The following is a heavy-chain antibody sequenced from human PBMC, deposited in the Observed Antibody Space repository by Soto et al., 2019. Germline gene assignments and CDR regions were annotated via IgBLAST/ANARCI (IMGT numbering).Heavy chain of an antibody. D-gene: IGHD6-13*01. J-gene: IGHJ6*01. CDR2: ISYDGSNK. CDR1: GFTFSSYG. V-gene: IGHV3-30*18. CDR3: AKDWYSSSWPLYYYYGMDV. Sequence: QVQLVESGGGVVQPGRSLRLSCAASGFTFSSYGMHWVRQAPGKGLEWVAVISYDGSNKYYADSVKGRFTISRDNSKNTLYLQMNSLRAEDTAVYYCAKDWYSSSWPLYYYYGMDVW.